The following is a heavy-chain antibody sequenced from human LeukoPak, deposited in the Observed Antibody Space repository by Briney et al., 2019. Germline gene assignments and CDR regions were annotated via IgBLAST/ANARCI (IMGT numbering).Heavy chain of an antibody. D-gene: IGHD3-3*01. CDR1: GGSISTYS. CDR2: IFYGGTT. Sequence: PSEALSLTCSVSGGSISTYSWNWIRQSPGKELEWIGNIFYGGTTNYNPPLKSRVNISVDTSKNQFSLKLKSVTAADTAVYYCARSYDFWTGYYDFWGLGALVTVSS. CDR3: ARSYDFWTGYYDF. J-gene: IGHJ4*02. V-gene: IGHV4-59*01.